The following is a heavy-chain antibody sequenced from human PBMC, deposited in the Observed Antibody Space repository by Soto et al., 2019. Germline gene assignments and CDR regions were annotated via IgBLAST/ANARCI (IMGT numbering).Heavy chain of an antibody. CDR2: INSDGSST. V-gene: IGHV3-74*01. CDR3: ARANGDYKNLDY. Sequence: LRLSCAASGFTFSSYAMSWVRQAPGKGLVWVSRINSDGSSTSYADSVKGRFTISRDSAKNTLYLQMNRLRAEDTAVYYCARANGDYKNLDYWGQGTLVTVSS. D-gene: IGHD4-17*01. J-gene: IGHJ4*02. CDR1: GFTFSSYA.